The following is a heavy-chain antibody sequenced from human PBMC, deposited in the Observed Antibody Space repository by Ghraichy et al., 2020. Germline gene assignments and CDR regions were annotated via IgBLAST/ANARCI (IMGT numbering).Heavy chain of an antibody. CDR1: GGSISTNSW. J-gene: IGHJ6*02. Sequence: SQTRSLTCAVSGGSISTNSWWSWVRQPPGKGLEWIGEIDQSGSANYNPSLRSRVSISVDKSKNQFSLKLNSVTAADTAMYYCTRPPWGVYALDVWGQGTTVTVSS. CDR3: TRPPWGVYALDV. CDR2: IDQSGSA. V-gene: IGHV4-4*02. D-gene: IGHD3-16*01.